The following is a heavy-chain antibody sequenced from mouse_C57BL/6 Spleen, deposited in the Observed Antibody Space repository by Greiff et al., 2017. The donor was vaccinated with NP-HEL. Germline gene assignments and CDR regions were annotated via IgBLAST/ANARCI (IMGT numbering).Heavy chain of an antibody. J-gene: IGHJ3*01. CDR2: IYPGSGST. Sequence: VQLQQSGAELVKPGASVKMSCKASGYTFTSYWITWVKQRPGQGLEWIGDIYPGSGSTNYNEKFKSKATLTVDTSSSTAYMQLSSLTSEDAAGYYGARGGGLRPVFAYWGQGTLVTVSA. CDR3: ARGGGLRPVFAY. D-gene: IGHD2-4*01. CDR1: GYTFTSYW. V-gene: IGHV1-55*01.